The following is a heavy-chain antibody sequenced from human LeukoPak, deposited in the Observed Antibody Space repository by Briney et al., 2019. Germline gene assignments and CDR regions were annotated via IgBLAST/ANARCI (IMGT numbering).Heavy chain of an antibody. CDR1: GGSLSSYY. Sequence: PSETLSLTCTVSGGSLSSYYWSWIRQPPGKGLEWIGYIYYSGSINYNPSLKSRVTISVDTSKNQFSLKLSSVTAADTAVYYCARLPRYSSGWYDYWGQGTLVTVSS. CDR3: ARLPRYSSGWYDY. J-gene: IGHJ4*02. D-gene: IGHD6-19*01. V-gene: IGHV4-59*08. CDR2: IYYSGSI.